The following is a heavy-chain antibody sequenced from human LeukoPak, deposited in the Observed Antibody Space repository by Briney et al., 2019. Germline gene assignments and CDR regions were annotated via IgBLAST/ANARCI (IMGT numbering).Heavy chain of an antibody. V-gene: IGHV3-23*01. CDR2: ISGSGGST. CDR1: GFTFSSYA. Sequence: PGGSLRLSCAASGFTFSSYAMSWVRQAPGKGLEWVSAISGSGGSTYYADSVKGRFTISRGNSKNTLYLQMNSLRAEDTAVYYCAKDARITMIVVARRFAFDIWGQGTMVTVSS. J-gene: IGHJ3*02. D-gene: IGHD3-22*01. CDR3: AKDARITMIVVARRFAFDI.